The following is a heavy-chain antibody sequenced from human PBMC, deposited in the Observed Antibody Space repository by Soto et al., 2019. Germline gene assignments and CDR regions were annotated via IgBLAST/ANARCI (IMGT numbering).Heavy chain of an antibody. CDR1: GAPFSGYY. CDR3: ARGREIFGAVTPFEY. V-gene: IGHV4-34*01. CDR2: INHTGST. J-gene: IGHJ4*02. Sequence: SETLSLTCAVYGAPFSGYYWTWFRQPPGKGLEWIGEINHTGSTKYNPSLKSRVTISLDTSKNQFSLSLRSVTAADTAVYYCARGREIFGAVTPFEYWGQGXQVTVYS. D-gene: IGHD3-3*01.